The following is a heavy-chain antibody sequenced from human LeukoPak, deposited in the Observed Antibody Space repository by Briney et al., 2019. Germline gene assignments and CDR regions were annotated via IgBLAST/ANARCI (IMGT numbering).Heavy chain of an antibody. V-gene: IGHV4-39*01. CDR2: IYYSGNT. D-gene: IGHD3/OR15-3a*01. Sequence: PSGTLSLTCTVSGVSISSSNSYWGWIRPPPGMGLEWIGSIYYSGNTYYNASLKCQVYISIAMSKNQFSLKLTSVTAEDTAVYYCARQTGSGLFILPGGRGTLVTVSA. CDR3: ARQTGSGLFILP. J-gene: IGHJ4*02. CDR1: GVSISSSNSY.